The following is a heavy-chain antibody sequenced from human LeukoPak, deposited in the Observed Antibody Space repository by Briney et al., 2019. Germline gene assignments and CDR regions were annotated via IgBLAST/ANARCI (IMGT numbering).Heavy chain of an antibody. CDR1: GYTFTSYY. CDR3: ARAVRGVNFDP. Sequence: ASVKVSCKASGYTFTSYYMHWVRQATGQGLEWMGWMNPNSGNTGYAQEFQGRVAMTRNTSISTAYMELSSLRSEDTAVYYCARAVRGVNFDPWGQGTLVTVSS. V-gene: IGHV1-8*02. CDR2: MNPNSGNT. D-gene: IGHD3-10*01. J-gene: IGHJ5*02.